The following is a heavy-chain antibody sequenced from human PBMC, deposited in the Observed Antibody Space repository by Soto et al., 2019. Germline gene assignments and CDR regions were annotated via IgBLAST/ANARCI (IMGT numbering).Heavy chain of an antibody. CDR3: AREDSSSWYYYYHGMDV. Sequence: QVQLQESGPGLVKPSQTLSLTCTVSGGSISSGDYYWSWIRQPPGKGLEWIGYIYYSGSTYYNPSLKSRVTMAVDTSKNQFSLKLSSVTAADTAVYYCAREDSSSWYYYYHGMDVWGQGTTVTVSS. J-gene: IGHJ6*02. CDR1: GGSISSGDYY. CDR2: IYYSGST. D-gene: IGHD6-13*01. V-gene: IGHV4-30-4*01.